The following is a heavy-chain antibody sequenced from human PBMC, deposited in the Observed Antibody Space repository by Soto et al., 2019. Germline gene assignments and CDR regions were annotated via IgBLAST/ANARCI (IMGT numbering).Heavy chain of an antibody. J-gene: IGHJ4*02. CDR1: GFTFSNYW. V-gene: IGHV3-74*01. CDR2: IKPDGSDA. CDR3: LRAPIYVWCRFDV. D-gene: IGHD3-16*01. Sequence: EVQLAESGGDLVQPGGSLRLSCAGSGFTFSNYWIHWVRQVPGKGLLWVSRIKPDGSDANYADSGKGRFTICRDNAKNKVYLQMDSLRADDTSIYSCLRAPIYVWCRFDVWGQGTLVTVSS.